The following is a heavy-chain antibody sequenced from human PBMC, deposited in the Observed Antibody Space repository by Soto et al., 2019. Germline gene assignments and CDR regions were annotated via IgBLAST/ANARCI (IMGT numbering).Heavy chain of an antibody. CDR3: ARLMREYSSSSLNPTIHYYYYYGMDV. D-gene: IGHD6-6*01. Sequence: ASVKVSCKASGYTFTGYYMHWVRQAPGQGLEWMGWINPNSGGTNYAQKFQGWVTMTRDTSISTAYMELSRLRSDDTAVYYCARLMREYSSSSLNPTIHYYYYYGMDVWGQGTTVTVSS. CDR1: GYTFTGYY. CDR2: INPNSGGT. J-gene: IGHJ6*02. V-gene: IGHV1-2*04.